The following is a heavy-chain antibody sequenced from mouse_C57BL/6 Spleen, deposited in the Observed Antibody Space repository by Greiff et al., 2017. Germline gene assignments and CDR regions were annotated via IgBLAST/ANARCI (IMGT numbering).Heavy chain of an antibody. CDR3: ARGTAQALYAMDY. V-gene: IGHV1-53*01. J-gene: IGHJ4*01. D-gene: IGHD3-2*02. CDR2: INPSNGGT. CDR1: GYTFTSYW. Sequence: QLQQPGTELVKPGASVKLSCKASGYTFTSYWMHWVKQRPGQGLEWIGNINPSNGGTNYNEKFKSKATLTVDKSSSTAYMQLSSLTSEDSAVYYCARGTAQALYAMDYWGQGTSVTVSS.